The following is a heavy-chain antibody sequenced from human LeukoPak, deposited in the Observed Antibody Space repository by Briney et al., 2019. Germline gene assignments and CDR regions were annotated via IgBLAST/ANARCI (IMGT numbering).Heavy chain of an antibody. V-gene: IGHV4-39*01. CDR3: ARHVGATSFDY. J-gene: IGHJ4*02. CDR1: GGSISSSSYY. D-gene: IGHD1-26*01. Sequence: NASETLSLTCTVSGGSISSSSYYWGWIRQPPGKGLEWIGSIYYSGSTYYNPSLKSRVTISVDTSKNQFSLKLSSVTAVDTAVYYCARHVGATSFDYWGQGTLVTVSS. CDR2: IYYSGST.